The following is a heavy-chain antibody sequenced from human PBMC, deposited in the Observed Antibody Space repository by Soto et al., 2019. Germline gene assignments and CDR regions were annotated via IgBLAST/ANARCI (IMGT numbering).Heavy chain of an antibody. J-gene: IGHJ5*02. Sequence: QVQLQESGPGLVKPSETLSLTCTVSGGSISSYYWSWIRQPPGKGLEWIGYIYYSGSTNYNPSLKRRVTISVDTSKNQFSLKLSSVTAADTAVYYCARAPRGGLWPYNWFDPWGQGTLVTVSS. CDR3: ARAPRGGLWPYNWFDP. CDR2: IYYSGST. CDR1: GGSISSYY. V-gene: IGHV4-59*01. D-gene: IGHD2-21*01.